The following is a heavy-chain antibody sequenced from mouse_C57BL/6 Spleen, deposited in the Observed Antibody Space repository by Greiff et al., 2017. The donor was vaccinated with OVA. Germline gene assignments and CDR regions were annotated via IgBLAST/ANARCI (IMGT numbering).Heavy chain of an antibody. Sequence: EVQLQESGGGLVKPGGSLKLSCAASGFTFSSYAMSWVRQTPEKRLEWVATISDGGSYTYYPDNVKGRFTISRDNAKNNLYLQMSHLKSEDTAMYYCASLYSNYYFDYWGQGTTLTVSS. CDR1: GFTFSSYA. J-gene: IGHJ2*01. D-gene: IGHD2-5*01. V-gene: IGHV5-4*01. CDR2: ISDGGSYT. CDR3: ASLYSNYYFDY.